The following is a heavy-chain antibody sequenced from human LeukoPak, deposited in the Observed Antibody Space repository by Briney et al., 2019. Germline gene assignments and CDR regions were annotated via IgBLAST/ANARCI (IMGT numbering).Heavy chain of an antibody. V-gene: IGHV4-4*02. J-gene: IGHJ4*02. Sequence: SETLSLTCAVSGGSISSDHWWSWVRQPPGKGLEWIGEIYHSGSSSSHPSLKSRVTISVDKSKNQFSLKLSSVTAADMAVYYCARYSSGYYTNYYFDYWGQGALVTVSS. CDR3: ARYSSGYYTNYYFDY. CDR2: IYHSGSS. CDR1: GGSISSDHW. D-gene: IGHD3-3*01.